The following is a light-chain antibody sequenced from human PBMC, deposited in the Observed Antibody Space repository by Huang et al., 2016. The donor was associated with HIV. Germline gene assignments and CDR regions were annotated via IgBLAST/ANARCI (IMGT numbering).Light chain of an antibody. V-gene: IGKV3-11*01. CDR1: QSIGSY. Sequence: EIVLTQSPATLSLSPGERATLSCWASQSIGSYLAWYQHKPGQAPRLLIFDASKRATGIPARFSGSGSGTDFILTISNLEPEDFALYYCQQRNNWPLTFGGGTKEEI. J-gene: IGKJ4*01. CDR2: DAS. CDR3: QQRNNWPLT.